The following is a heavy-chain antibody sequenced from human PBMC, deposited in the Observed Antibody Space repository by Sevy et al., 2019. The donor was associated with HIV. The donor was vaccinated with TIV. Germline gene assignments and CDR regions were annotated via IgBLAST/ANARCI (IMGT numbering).Heavy chain of an antibody. Sequence: GGSLRLSCAASGFTFSSYAMSWVRQAPGKGLEWVSAISGSGGSTYYADSVKGRFTISRDNSKNTLYLQMNSLRAEDTAVYYCAKVGLNTYSSSWRNGDFDYWGQGTLVTVSS. CDR1: GFTFSSYA. CDR2: ISGSGGST. J-gene: IGHJ4*02. V-gene: IGHV3-23*01. D-gene: IGHD6-13*01. CDR3: AKVGLNTYSSSWRNGDFDY.